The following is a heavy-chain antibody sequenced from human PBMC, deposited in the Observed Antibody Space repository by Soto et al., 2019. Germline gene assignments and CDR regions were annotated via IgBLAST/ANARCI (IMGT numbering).Heavy chain of an antibody. D-gene: IGHD3-22*01. V-gene: IGHV1-2*02. Sequence: ASVKVSCKASGYTFTGYYMHWVRQAPGQGLEWMGWINPNSGGTNYAQKFQGRVTMTRDTSISTAYMELSRLRSDDTAVYYCARGYYDSSGYYVFFYWGQGTLVTVSS. J-gene: IGHJ4*02. CDR2: INPNSGGT. CDR1: GYTFTGYY. CDR3: ARGYYDSSGYYVFFY.